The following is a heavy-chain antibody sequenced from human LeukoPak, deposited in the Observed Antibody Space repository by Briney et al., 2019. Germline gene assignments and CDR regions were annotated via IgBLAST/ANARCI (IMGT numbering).Heavy chain of an antibody. J-gene: IGHJ4*02. CDR2: ISSDASIT. V-gene: IGHV3-74*01. CDR3: ATSARTYIGSSLDY. Sequence: GGSLRLSCAASGFTFSTYWMHWVRQDPGKGLVWVSRISSDASITCYADPVKGRFTISRDNAKNTLYLQMNSLRAEDTALYYCATSARTYIGSSLDYWGQGTLVTVSS. CDR1: GFTFSTYW. D-gene: IGHD2-15*01.